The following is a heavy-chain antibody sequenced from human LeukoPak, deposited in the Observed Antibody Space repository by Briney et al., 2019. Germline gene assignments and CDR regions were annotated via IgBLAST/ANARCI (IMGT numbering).Heavy chain of an antibody. V-gene: IGHV4-34*01. CDR2: INHSGST. CDR3: ARGRIQLQLRGYNYGMDV. D-gene: IGHD5-18*01. CDR1: GGSFSGFY. Sequence: PSETLSLTCAVYGGSFSGFYWSWIRQPPGKGLEWIGEINHSGSTNYNPSLKSRVTISVDTSKKQFSLKLSSVTAADTAVYYCARGRIQLQLRGYNYGMDVWGQGTTVTVSS. J-gene: IGHJ6*02.